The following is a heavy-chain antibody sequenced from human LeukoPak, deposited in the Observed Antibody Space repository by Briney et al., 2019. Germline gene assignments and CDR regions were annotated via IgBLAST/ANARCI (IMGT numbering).Heavy chain of an antibody. CDR2: ISGSGGST. Sequence: GGSLRLSCAASGFTFSNYAMSWVRQAPGKGLEWVSVISGSGGSTYYVDSVQGRFTISRDNSKNTLFLQMNSLKTVDTAVYYCTTDGEDDSSGFYSDYWGQGTLVTVS. J-gene: IGHJ4*02. CDR1: GFTFSNYA. V-gene: IGHV3-23*01. CDR3: TTDGEDDSSGFYSDY. D-gene: IGHD3-22*01.